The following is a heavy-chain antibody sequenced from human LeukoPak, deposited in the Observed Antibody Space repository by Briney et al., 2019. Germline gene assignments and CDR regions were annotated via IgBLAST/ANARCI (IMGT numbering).Heavy chain of an antibody. D-gene: IGHD3-22*01. J-gene: IGHJ4*02. V-gene: IGHV1-2*02. Sequence: ASVKVSCKASGYTFTGYYMHWARQAPGQGLEWMGWINPNSGGTNYAQKFQGRVTMTRDTPISTAYMELTSLRSDDTAVYYCARAEVIDYWGQGTLFTVSS. CDR1: GYTFTGYY. CDR3: ARAEVIDY. CDR2: INPNSGGT.